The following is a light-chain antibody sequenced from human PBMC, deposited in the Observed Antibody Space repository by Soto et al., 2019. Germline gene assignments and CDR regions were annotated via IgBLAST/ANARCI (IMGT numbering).Light chain of an antibody. CDR2: EVS. J-gene: IGLJ2*01. CDR3: SSYAVNNNFVV. Sequence: QSALTQPASVSGSPGQSITISCTGTSSDVGAYNYVSWYQQHPGKAPKLMIYEVSYRPSGVSDRFSGSKSGNTASLTVSGLQAEDEADYYCSSYAVNNNFVVFGGGTKVTVL. V-gene: IGLV2-8*01. CDR1: SSDVGAYNY.